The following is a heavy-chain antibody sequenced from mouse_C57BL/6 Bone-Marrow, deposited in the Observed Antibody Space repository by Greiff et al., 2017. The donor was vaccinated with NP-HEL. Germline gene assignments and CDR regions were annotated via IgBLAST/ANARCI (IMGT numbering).Heavy chain of an antibody. Sequence: DVKLQESGPGLAKPSQTLSLTCSVTGYSITSDYWNWIRKFPGNKLEYMGYISYSGSTYYNPSLKSRISLTRDTSKNQYYLQLNSVTTEDTATYYCARCDGYFYWYFDVWGTGTTVTVSS. CDR1: GYSITSDY. D-gene: IGHD2-3*01. CDR3: ARCDGYFYWYFDV. V-gene: IGHV3-8*01. J-gene: IGHJ1*03. CDR2: ISYSGST.